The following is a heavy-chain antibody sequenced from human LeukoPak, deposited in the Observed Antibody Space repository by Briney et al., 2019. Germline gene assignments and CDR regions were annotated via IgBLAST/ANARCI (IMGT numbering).Heavy chain of an antibody. Sequence: GESLKISCKGSGYSFKMYWIGWVRQMPGKGLEYMAIIYPDDSDTRYSPSFQGQVTISVDKSIDTAYLQWSSLKASDTAMYYCVKIPRTHCAGGSCFDYWGQGTLVTVSS. J-gene: IGHJ4*02. CDR3: VKIPRTHCAGGSCFDY. CDR2: IYPDDSDT. CDR1: GYSFKMYW. V-gene: IGHV5-51*01. D-gene: IGHD2-15*01.